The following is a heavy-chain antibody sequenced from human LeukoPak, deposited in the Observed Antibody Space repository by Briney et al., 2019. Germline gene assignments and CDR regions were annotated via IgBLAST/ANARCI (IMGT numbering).Heavy chain of an antibody. D-gene: IGHD2-15*01. CDR1: GFTFSSYW. J-gene: IGHJ4*02. Sequence: GSLRLSCTASGFTFSSYWMTWVRQAPGKGLEWVANIKQDGSEKYYVDSVKGRFTISRDSAKNSLYLQMNSLRAEDTAVYYCARDGGRKDDYWGQGTLVTVSS. V-gene: IGHV3-7*01. CDR3: ARDGGRKDDY. CDR2: IKQDGSEK.